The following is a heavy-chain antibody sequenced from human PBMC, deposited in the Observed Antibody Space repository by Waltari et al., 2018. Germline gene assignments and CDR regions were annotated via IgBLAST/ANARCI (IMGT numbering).Heavy chain of an antibody. CDR2: IYYSGRT. D-gene: IGHD3-10*01. Sequence: QVQLQESGPGLVKPSQTLSLTCTVSGGSISSGGYYWSWIRQHPGKGLEWIGYIYYSGRTYYNPSRKSRVTISVDTSKNQFSLKLSSVTAVDTAVYYCARSDYYGSGSGDYWGQGTLVTVSS. J-gene: IGHJ4*02. CDR3: ARSDYYGSGSGDY. V-gene: IGHV4-31*03. CDR1: GGSISSGGYY.